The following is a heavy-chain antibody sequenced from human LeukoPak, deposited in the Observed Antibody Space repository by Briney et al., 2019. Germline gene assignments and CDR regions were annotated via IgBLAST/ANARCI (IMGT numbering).Heavy chain of an antibody. J-gene: IGHJ5*02. V-gene: IGHV4-34*01. CDR1: GGSFSGYY. CDR3: ARGSPEKIAAAGTGITMIVVVSWFDP. D-gene: IGHD3-22*01. Sequence: SETLSLTCAVYGGSFSGYYWSWIRQPPGKGLEWIGETNHSGSTNYNPSLKSRVTISVDTSRNQFSLKLSSVTAADTAVYYCARGSPEKIAAAGTGITMIVVVSWFDPWGQGTLVTVSS. CDR2: TNHSGST.